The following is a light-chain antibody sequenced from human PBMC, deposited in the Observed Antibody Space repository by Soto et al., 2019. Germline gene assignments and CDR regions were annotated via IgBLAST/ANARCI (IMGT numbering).Light chain of an antibody. CDR1: SSDVGGYNY. CDR3: CSYSGSYTHV. J-gene: IGLJ1*01. Sequence: QSALTKPRSVSGSPGQSVTISCTGTSSDVGGYNYVSWYQQHPGKAPKLMIYDVSKRPSGVPDRFSGSKSGNTASLTISGLQAEYEADYYCCSYSGSYTHVFGTGTKVTVL. CDR2: DVS. V-gene: IGLV2-11*01.